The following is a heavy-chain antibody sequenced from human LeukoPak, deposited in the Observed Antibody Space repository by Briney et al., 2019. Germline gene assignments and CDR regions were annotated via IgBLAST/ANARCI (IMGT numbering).Heavy chain of an antibody. Sequence: GGSLRLSCTASGFTFGDYAMSWFRQAPGKGLEWVGFIRSKAYGGTTEYAAPVKGRFTISRDDSKSIAYLQMNSLKTEDTAVYYCTRDWRGYGDYAVDAFDIWGQGTMVTVSS. CDR2: IRSKAYGGTT. D-gene: IGHD4-17*01. CDR3: TRDWRGYGDYAVDAFDI. J-gene: IGHJ3*02. V-gene: IGHV3-49*03. CDR1: GFTFGDYA.